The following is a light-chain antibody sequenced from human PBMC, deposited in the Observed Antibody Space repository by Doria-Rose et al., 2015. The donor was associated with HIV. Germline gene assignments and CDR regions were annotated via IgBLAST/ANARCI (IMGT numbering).Light chain of an antibody. V-gene: IGKV3-20*01. CDR1: QSFSSTY. CDR2: DGS. Sequence: EIVLTQSPGTLSLSPGERATLSCRASQSFSSTYLAVYQQKTGQAPSLLINDGSNRATGIPDRFSASGSGTDFTLTINRLEPEDFALYYCHQYGTSWTFGQGTKVEI. J-gene: IGKJ1*01. CDR3: HQYGTSWT.